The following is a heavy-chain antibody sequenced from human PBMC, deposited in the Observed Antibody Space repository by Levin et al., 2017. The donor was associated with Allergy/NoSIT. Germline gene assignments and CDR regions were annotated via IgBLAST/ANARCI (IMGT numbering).Heavy chain of an antibody. CDR2: IYPGDSDT. Sequence: GESLKISCKGSGYSFTSYWIGWVRQMPGKGLEWMGIIYPGDSDTRYSPSFQGQVTISADKSISTAYLQWSSLKASDTAMYYCARRDYGSGSYYSDAFDIWGQGTMVTVSS. CDR1: GYSFTSYW. J-gene: IGHJ3*02. V-gene: IGHV5-51*01. D-gene: IGHD3-10*01. CDR3: ARRDYGSGSYYSDAFDI.